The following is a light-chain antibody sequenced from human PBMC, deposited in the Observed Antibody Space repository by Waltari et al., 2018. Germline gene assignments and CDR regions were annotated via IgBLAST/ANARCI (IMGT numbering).Light chain of an antibody. Sequence: DIQMTQSPSSLSASVGDRLTITCQASQDISSSLNWYQQKPGKAPRLLISDASDLETEVPSRFSGSGSGTDFSFTISSLQPEDIATYFCQQYNDLPLTFGGGTKVEI. CDR2: DAS. CDR3: QQYNDLPLT. CDR1: QDISSS. J-gene: IGKJ4*01. V-gene: IGKV1-33*01.